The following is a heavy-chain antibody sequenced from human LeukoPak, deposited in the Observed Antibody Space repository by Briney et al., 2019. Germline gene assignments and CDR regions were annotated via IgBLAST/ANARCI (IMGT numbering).Heavy chain of an antibody. Sequence: GGSLRLSCAVSGLSFSTSWMDWVRQAPGKGLEWVASINPDESEKYSAGSVKGRFTISRDNAKNTLYLQMNSLRAEDTAVYYCVRDLGGRSGHWGQGTLVTVSS. D-gene: IGHD1-26*01. CDR1: GLSFSTSW. CDR3: VRDLGGRSGH. V-gene: IGHV3-7*01. J-gene: IGHJ4*02. CDR2: INPDESEK.